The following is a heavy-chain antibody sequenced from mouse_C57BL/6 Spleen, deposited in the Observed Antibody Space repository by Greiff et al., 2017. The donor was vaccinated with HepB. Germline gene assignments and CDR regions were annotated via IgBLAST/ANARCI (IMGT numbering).Heavy chain of an antibody. J-gene: IGHJ3*01. D-gene: IGHD2-10*01. CDR3: ARQAYYGNAY. Sequence: VQLQQSGAELVRPGTSVKLSCKASGYTFTSYWMHWVKQRPGQGLEWIGVIDPSDSYTNYNQKFKGKATLTVDTSSSTAYMQLSSLTSEDSAVYDCARQAYYGNAYWGQGTLVTVSA. CDR2: IDPSDSYT. V-gene: IGHV1-59*01. CDR1: GYTFTSYW.